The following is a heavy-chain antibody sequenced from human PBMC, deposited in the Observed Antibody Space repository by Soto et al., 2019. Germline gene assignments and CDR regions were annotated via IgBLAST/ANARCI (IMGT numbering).Heavy chain of an antibody. CDR1: GGSITDKW. J-gene: IGHJ4*02. Sequence: QVQLQESGPGLVKPSGILSLTCAVSGGSITDKWWSWIRQTPGKGLEWVGEVNHGWSTNSSPSLKSRVTISVATSKNDFSLKLFSLTAADTAIYYCAREGDHPFSLGYWGQGTLVTVSS. CDR2: VNHGWST. D-gene: IGHD3-16*01. CDR3: AREGDHPFSLGY. V-gene: IGHV4-4*02.